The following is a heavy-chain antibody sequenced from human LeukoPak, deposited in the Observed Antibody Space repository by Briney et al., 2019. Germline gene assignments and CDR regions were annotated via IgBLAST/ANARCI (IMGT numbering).Heavy chain of an antibody. CDR3: AKDLGLGRYFDWLSGLVDY. D-gene: IGHD3-9*01. J-gene: IGHJ4*02. CDR1: GFTFSSYA. Sequence: GGSLRPSCAASGFTFSSYAMSWVRQAPGKGLEWVSAISGSGGSTYYADSVKGRFTISRGNSKNTLYLQMNSLRAEDTAVYYCAKDLGLGRYFDWLSGLVDYWGQGTLVTVSS. CDR2: ISGSGGST. V-gene: IGHV3-23*01.